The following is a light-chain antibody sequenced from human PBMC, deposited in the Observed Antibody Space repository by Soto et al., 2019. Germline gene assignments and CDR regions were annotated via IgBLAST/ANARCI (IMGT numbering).Light chain of an antibody. CDR3: CSYAGSTTFPVL. Sequence: QSALTQPASVSGSPGQSITISCTGTTSDVGSYNLVSWYQQRPGKVPKLVIYEVTKRPSGISNRFSGSKSGNTASLTISGLQVEDEADYYCCSYAGSTTFPVLFGGGTKLTVL. J-gene: IGLJ2*01. CDR1: TSDVGSYNL. V-gene: IGLV2-23*02. CDR2: EVT.